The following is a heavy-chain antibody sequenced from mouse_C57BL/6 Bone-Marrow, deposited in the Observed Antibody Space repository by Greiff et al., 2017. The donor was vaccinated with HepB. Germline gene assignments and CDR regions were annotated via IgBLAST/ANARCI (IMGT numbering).Heavy chain of an antibody. J-gene: IGHJ4*01. CDR1: GFTFSSYA. D-gene: IGHD3-2*02. Sequence: EVQRVESGGGLVKPGGSLKLSCAASGFTFSSYAMSWVRQTPEKRLEWVATISDGGSYTYYPDNVKGRFTISRDNAKNNLYLQMSHLKSEDTAMYYCARVGYRYYAMDYWGQGTSVTVSS. V-gene: IGHV5-4*01. CDR3: ARVGYRYYAMDY. CDR2: ISDGGSYT.